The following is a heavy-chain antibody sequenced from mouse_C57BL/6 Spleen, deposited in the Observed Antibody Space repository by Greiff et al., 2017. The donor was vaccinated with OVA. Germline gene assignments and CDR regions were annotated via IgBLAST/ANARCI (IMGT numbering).Heavy chain of an antibody. J-gene: IGHJ2*01. D-gene: IGHD1-1*02. V-gene: IGHV1-50*01. CDR3: ARNYHYFDY. Sequence: QVQLKQPGAELVKPGASVKLSCKASGYTFTSYWMQWVKQRPGQGLEWIGEIDPSDSYTNYNQKFKGKATLTVDTSSSTAYMQLSSLTSEDSAVYYCARNYHYFDYWGQGTTLTVSS. CDR1: GYTFTSYW. CDR2: IDPSDSYT.